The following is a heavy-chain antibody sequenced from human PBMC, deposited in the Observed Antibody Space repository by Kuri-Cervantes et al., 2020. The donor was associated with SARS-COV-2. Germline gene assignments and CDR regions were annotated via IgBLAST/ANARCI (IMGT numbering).Heavy chain of an antibody. J-gene: IGHJ4*02. CDR3: AKDKNSNPYYFDY. V-gene: IGHV3-20*04. D-gene: IGHD4-11*01. CDR1: GFTFDDYG. Sequence: GESLKISCAASGFTFDDYGMSWVRQAPGKGLEWVSGINWNGGSTGYADSVKGRFTISRDNSKNSPYLQMNSLRTEDTALYYCAKDKNSNPYYFDYWGQGTLVTVSS. CDR2: INWNGGST.